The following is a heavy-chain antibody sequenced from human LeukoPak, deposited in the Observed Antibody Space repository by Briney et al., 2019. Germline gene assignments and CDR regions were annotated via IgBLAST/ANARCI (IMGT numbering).Heavy chain of an antibody. CDR3: ARDMYVAAPSGLDY. J-gene: IGHJ4*02. D-gene: IGHD6-6*01. CDR2: INPNSGGT. V-gene: IGHV1-2*02. Sequence: GASVKVSCKASGYTFTGYYMHWVRQAPGQGLEWMGWINPNSGGTNYAQKFQGRVTMTRDTSISTAYMELSRLRSDDTAVYYCARDMYVAAPSGLDYWGQGTLVTVSS. CDR1: GYTFTGYY.